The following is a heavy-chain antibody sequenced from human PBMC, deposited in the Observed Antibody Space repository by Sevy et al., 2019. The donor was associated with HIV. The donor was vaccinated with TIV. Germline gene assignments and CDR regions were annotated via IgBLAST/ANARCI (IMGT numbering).Heavy chain of an antibody. Sequence: GVSLKISCTASGFTFGDYCMSWVRQAPGKGLEWVAFLKSDVYGGTVDHAASVRGRFVISRDDSKTIAYLQMNDLKTEDTGVYYCTRWKAAQSIFDYWGQGALVTVSS. J-gene: IGHJ4*02. V-gene: IGHV3-49*04. D-gene: IGHD6-13*01. CDR2: LKSDVYGGTV. CDR1: GFTFGDYC. CDR3: TRWKAAQSIFDY.